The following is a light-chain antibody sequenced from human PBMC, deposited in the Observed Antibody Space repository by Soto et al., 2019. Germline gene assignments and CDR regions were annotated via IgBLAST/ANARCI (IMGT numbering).Light chain of an antibody. CDR3: AAWDDSLSGRNV. CDR1: SSNVGSNY. Sequence: QSVLTQPPSASGTPGQMVTISCSGSSSNVGSNYVYWYQQLPGTAPKLLIYSNNQRPSGVPDRFSGSKSGTSASLAISGLRSEDEADYYCAAWDDSLSGRNVFGTGTKLTVL. CDR2: SNN. J-gene: IGLJ1*01. V-gene: IGLV1-47*02.